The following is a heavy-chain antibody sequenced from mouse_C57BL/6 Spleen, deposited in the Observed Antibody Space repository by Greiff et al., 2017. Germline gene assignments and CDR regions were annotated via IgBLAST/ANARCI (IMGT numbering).Heavy chain of an antibody. CDR3: AREGVYGYDGGYYFDY. V-gene: IGHV1-18*01. CDR2: INPNNGGT. CDR1: GYTFTDYN. J-gene: IGHJ2*01. Sequence: EVQLQQSGPELVKPGASVKIPCKASGYTFTDYNMDWVKQSHGKSLEWIGDINPNNGGTIYNQKFKGKATLTVDKSSSTAYMELRSLTSEDTAVYYGAREGVYGYDGGYYFDYWGQGTTLTVSS. D-gene: IGHD2-2*01.